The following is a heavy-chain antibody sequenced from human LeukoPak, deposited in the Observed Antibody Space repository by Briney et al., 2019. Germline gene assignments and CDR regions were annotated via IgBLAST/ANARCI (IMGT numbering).Heavy chain of an antibody. J-gene: IGHJ3*02. D-gene: IGHD2-21*02. CDR2: ISYDGSNK. Sequence: PGGSLRLSCAASQFTFSSYGMHWVRQAPGKGLEWVAVISYDGSNKYYADSVKGRFTISRDNSKNTLYLQMNSLRAEDTAVYYCARDGGDRANDAFDIWGQGTMVTVSS. CDR1: QFTFSSYG. CDR3: ARDGGDRANDAFDI. V-gene: IGHV3-30*19.